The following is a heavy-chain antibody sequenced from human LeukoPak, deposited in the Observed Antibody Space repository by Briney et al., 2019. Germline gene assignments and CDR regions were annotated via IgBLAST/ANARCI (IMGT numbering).Heavy chain of an antibody. J-gene: IGHJ4*02. CDR2: MGGSGDSP. CDR3: ARDWSADY. CDR1: GFTFSSYA. Sequence: PGGSLRLSCAASGFTFSSYAMTWVRQAPGKGLEWVSAMGGSGDSPKYADSVKGRFTMSRDSSRNTVYLQMNRLRPDDTAVYYCARDWSADYWGQGTLVTVSS. V-gene: IGHV3-23*01.